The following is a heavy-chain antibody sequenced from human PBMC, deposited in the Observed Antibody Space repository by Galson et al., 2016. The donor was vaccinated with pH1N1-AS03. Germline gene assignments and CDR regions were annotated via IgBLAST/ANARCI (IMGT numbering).Heavy chain of an antibody. V-gene: IGHV1-18*01. D-gene: IGHD6-25*01. J-gene: IGHJ6*02. CDR3: ARDAAYYYGMDV. Sequence: SVKVSCKASGYTFTNYGVSWVRQAPGQGLEWMGGISSFNGYTTCAQKLQDRVTMTRDTSTSTAYMELRSLRSDDTAVYFCARDAAYYYGMDVWGQGTTVIVS. CDR1: GYTFTNYG. CDR2: ISSFNGYT.